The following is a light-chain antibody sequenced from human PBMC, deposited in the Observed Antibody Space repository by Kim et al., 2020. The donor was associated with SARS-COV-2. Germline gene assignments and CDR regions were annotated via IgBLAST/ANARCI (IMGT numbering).Light chain of an antibody. CDR2: YDA. CDR1: SIGRKT. CDR3: QLWDSDTDHVV. V-gene: IGLV3-21*01. Sequence: APGETATITCGGNSIGRKTVHGYQQRPGQAPVLVIFYDAGRPSGSPERFSGSNSGNTATLAITRVEAGDEADYYCQLWDSDTDHVVFGGGTKLTVL. J-gene: IGLJ2*01.